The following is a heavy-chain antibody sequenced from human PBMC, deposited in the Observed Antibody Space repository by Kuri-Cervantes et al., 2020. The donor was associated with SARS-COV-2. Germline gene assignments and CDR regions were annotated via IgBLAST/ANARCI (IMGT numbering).Heavy chain of an antibody. CDR1: GYTLTELS. Sequence: ASVKVSCKVSGYTLTELSMHWVRQAPGKGLEWMGGFDPEDGETIYAQKFQGRVTMTEDTSTDTAYMELSSLRSEDTAVYYCARDRYEQLVLFNWFDPWGQGTLVTVYS. V-gene: IGHV1-24*01. CDR2: FDPEDGET. D-gene: IGHD6-13*01. CDR3: ARDRYEQLVLFNWFDP. J-gene: IGHJ5*02.